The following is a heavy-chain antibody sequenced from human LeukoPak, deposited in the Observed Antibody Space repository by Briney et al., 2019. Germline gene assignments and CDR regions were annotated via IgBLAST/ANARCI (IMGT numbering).Heavy chain of an antibody. Sequence: PSETLSLTCAVYGGSFSGYYWSWIRQPPGKGLEWIGEINHSGSTNYNPSLKSRVTISVDTSKNQFSLKLSSVTAADTAVYYCARSKCDGDCQYNWLDPWGQGTLVTVSS. J-gene: IGHJ5*02. CDR2: INHSGST. CDR1: GGSFSGYY. CDR3: ARSKCDGDCQYNWLDP. V-gene: IGHV4-34*01. D-gene: IGHD2-21*02.